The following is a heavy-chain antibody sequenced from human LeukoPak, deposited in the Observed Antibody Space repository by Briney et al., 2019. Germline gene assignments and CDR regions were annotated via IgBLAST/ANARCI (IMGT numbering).Heavy chain of an antibody. J-gene: IGHJ3*02. CDR2: IIPIFGTA. V-gene: IGHV1-69*06. CDR1: EGTFSSYA. D-gene: IGHD2-15*01. Sequence: SVKVSCKASEGTFSSYAISWVRQAPGQGLEWMGGIIPIFGTANYAQKFQGRVTITADKSTSTAYVELSSLRSEDTAVYYCARPRGVGRRPDAFDIWGQGTMVTVSS. CDR3: ARPRGVGRRPDAFDI.